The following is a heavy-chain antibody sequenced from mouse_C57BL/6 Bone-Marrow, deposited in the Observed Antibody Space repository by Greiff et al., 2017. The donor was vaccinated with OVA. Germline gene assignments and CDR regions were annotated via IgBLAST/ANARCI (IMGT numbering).Heavy chain of an antibody. D-gene: IGHD1-1*01. J-gene: IGHJ2*01. CDR3: ARSGITTPLDY. V-gene: IGHV1-54*01. Sequence: VKLQESGAELVRPGTSVKVSCKASGYAFTNYLIEWVKQRPGQGLEWIGVINPGSGGTNYNEKFKGKATLTADKSSSTAYMQLSSLTSEDSAVYFCARSGITTPLDYWGQGTTLTVSS. CDR2: INPGSGGT. CDR1: GYAFTNYL.